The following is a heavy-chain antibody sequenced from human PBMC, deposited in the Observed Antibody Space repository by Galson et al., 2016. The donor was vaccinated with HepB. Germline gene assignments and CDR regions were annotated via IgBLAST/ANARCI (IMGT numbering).Heavy chain of an antibody. J-gene: IGHJ6*03. Sequence: SVKVSCKVSGSPLITLVIHWVRQSPGKGLEWMGGFHPDDGETIYAQKFQGRITMTEDTSADTSYMELRSLRSEDTAVYFCVTEERGKIPHSRYYSYIDVWGKGTTVIVSS. V-gene: IGHV1-24*01. CDR1: GSPLITLV. CDR3: VTEERGKIPHSRYYSYIDV. CDR2: FHPDDGET. D-gene: IGHD3-16*01.